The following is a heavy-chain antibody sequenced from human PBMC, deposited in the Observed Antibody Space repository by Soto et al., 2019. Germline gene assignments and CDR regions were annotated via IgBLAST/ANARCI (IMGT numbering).Heavy chain of an antibody. Sequence: QVQLVESGGGVVQPGRSLRLSCAASGFTFSSYGMHWVRQAPGKGLEWVAVISYGGSNKYYADSVKGRFTISRDNSXXXLXXKMNNLRAEDTAVYYCAKDNCISTSCYRLYNWFDPWGQGTLVTVSS. CDR3: AKDNCISTSCYRLYNWFDP. J-gene: IGHJ5*02. V-gene: IGHV3-30*18. CDR2: ISYGGSNK. D-gene: IGHD2-2*01. CDR1: GFTFSSYG.